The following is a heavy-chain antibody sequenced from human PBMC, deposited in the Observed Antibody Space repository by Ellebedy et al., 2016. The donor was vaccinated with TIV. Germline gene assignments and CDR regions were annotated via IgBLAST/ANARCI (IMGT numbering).Heavy chain of an antibody. J-gene: IGHJ6*03. CDR1: GGSFSGYC. V-gene: IGHV4-34*01. Sequence: SETLSLXCAVYGGSFSGYCWSWIRQPPGKGLEWIGEINHSGSTKYNPSLKSRVTVSGDTSKNQFSLKLSSVTAADTAVYYCARGRAPYSSSSNYYMDVWGTGTPVTVSS. D-gene: IGHD6-6*01. CDR2: INHSGST. CDR3: ARGRAPYSSSSNYYMDV.